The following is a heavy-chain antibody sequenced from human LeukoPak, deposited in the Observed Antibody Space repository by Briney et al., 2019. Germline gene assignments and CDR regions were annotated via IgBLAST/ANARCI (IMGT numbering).Heavy chain of an antibody. CDR3: ARTRHGYYYYMDV. J-gene: IGHJ6*03. V-gene: IGHV4-59*11. CDR2: IYYSGST. Sequence: PSETLSLTCTVSGGSISSHYWSWLRQPPGKGLEWIGYIYYSGSTNYSPSLKSRVTISVDTSKKQVSLKLNSVTAADTAVYFCARTRHGYYYYMDVWGKGTTVTVSS. CDR1: GGSISSHY.